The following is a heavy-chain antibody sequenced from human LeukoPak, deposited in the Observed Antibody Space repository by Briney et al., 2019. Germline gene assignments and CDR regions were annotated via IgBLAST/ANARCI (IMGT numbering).Heavy chain of an antibody. D-gene: IGHD2-8*01. J-gene: IGHJ6*03. Sequence: GGSLRLSCAASGFTFSSYGMHWVRQAPGKGLEWVAYIQNDGSNEQYADSVKGRFSISRDSSKNILYLQMNSLRAEDTAVYYCAKDRCSNGIGCYYYYMDVWGKGTTVTISS. CDR2: IQNDGSNE. CDR1: GFTFSSYG. V-gene: IGHV3-30*02. CDR3: AKDRCSNGIGCYYYYMDV.